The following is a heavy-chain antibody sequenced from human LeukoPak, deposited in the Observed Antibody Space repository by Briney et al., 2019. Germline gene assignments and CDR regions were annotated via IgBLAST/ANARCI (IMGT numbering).Heavy chain of an antibody. D-gene: IGHD2-21*02. CDR2: ISSWGHNI. V-gene: IGHV3-21*01. CDR3: ARHGDGFYYGMDV. J-gene: IGHJ6*02. CDR1: EFTLSRYS. Sequence: PGESLRLSCAASEFTLSRYSMNWFRQPAGGVLEWVASISSWGHNIFYGDSVKGRFTIYRDNAKNSLFLQMNSLRVEDTGVYYCARHGDGFYYGMDVWGQGTTVTVSS.